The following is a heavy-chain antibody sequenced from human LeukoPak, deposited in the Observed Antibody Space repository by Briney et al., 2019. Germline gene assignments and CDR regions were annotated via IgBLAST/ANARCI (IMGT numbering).Heavy chain of an antibody. V-gene: IGHV3-30*18. CDR3: AKKAAPVSAIRAGFDY. D-gene: IGHD2-21*01. CDR2: VSYDGITN. J-gene: IGHJ4*02. CDR1: GFTFTSYG. Sequence: GGSLRLSCAASGFTFTSYGMHWVRQAPGKGLEWVAVVSYDGITNYYADSVKDRFTVSRDNSENTLYLQMNSLRADDTAVYYCAKKAAPVSAIRAGFDYWGQGTLVTVSS.